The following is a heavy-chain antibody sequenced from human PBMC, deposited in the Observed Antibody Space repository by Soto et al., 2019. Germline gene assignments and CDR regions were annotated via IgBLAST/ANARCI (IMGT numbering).Heavy chain of an antibody. CDR3: ARVVDDFWSDPNMGDY. CDR1: GGTFSSYT. D-gene: IGHD3-3*01. J-gene: IGHJ4*02. CDR2: IIPILGIA. Sequence: QVQLVQSGAEVKKPGSSVKVSCKASGGTFSSYTISWVRQAPGQGLEWMGRIIPILGIANYAQKFQGRVTITADKSTSTAYMELSSLRSEDRDVYYCARVVDDFWSDPNMGDYWGQGTLVTVSS. V-gene: IGHV1-69*02.